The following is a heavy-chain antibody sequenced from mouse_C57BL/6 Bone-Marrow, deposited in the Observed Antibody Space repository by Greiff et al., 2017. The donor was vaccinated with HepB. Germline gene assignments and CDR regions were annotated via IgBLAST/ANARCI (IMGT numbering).Heavy chain of an antibody. D-gene: IGHD2-5*01. Sequence: VQLQQSGAELARPGASVKLSCKASGYTFTSYGISWVKQRTGKGLEWIGEIYPRSGNTYYNEKFKGKATLTADKSSSTAYMELRSLTSEDSAVYFCARWSNYWFAYWGQGTLVTVSA. V-gene: IGHV1-81*01. CDR1: GYTFTSYG. CDR3: ARWSNYWFAY. CDR2: IYPRSGNT. J-gene: IGHJ3*01.